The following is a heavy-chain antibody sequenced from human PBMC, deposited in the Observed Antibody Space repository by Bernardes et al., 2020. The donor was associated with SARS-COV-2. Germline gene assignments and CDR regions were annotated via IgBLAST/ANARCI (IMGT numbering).Heavy chain of an antibody. CDR1: GGSFSGYY. D-gene: IGHD2-2*01. CDR3: ARGRDCSSSSCYVGDWFDP. Sequence: SETLSLTCAVYGGSFSGYYWSWIRQPPGKGLEWIGEINHSGSTNYNPSLKSRVTISVDTSKNQFSLKLSSVTAADTAVYYCARGRDCSSSSCYVGDWFDPWGQGTLVTVSS. J-gene: IGHJ5*02. V-gene: IGHV4-34*01. CDR2: INHSGST.